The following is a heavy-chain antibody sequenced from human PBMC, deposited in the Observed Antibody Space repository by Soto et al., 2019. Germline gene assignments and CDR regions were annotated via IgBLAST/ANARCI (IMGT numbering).Heavy chain of an antibody. CDR2: MFYTGTN. CDR1: GGSISSGGYS. J-gene: IGHJ5*02. D-gene: IGHD2-2*01. CDR3: ARVVRFCSSPSCRGRNWFDP. Sequence: QVQLQESGPGLVKPSQTLSLTCSVSGGSISSGGYSWGWIRQPPGQGLEWWGDMFYTGTNYYKRSLKSRVAISVDTSKNQFALKLRAVTAADTAVYHCARVVRFCSSPSCRGRNWFDPWGQGTLVTVSS. V-gene: IGHV4-30-4*01.